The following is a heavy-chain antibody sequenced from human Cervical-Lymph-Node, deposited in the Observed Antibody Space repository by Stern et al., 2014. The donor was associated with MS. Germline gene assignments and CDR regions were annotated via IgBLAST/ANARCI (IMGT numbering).Heavy chain of an antibody. V-gene: IGHV5-51*01. CDR2: IYPGDSET. CDR1: GFKFSIYW. Sequence: EVQLEESGAELIRPGESLKISCKGSGFKFSIYWIAWVRQMPGKGLEWMGIIYPGDSETRCSPSFQGQVTMSADKSTSTAYLQWSSLNASDTAMYFCARQTTAWASDVWGQGTLVTVSS. D-gene: IGHD1-14*01. J-gene: IGHJ4*02. CDR3: ARQTTAWASDV.